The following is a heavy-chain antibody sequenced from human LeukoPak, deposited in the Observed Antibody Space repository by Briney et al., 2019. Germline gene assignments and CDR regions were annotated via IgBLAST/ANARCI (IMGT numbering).Heavy chain of an antibody. Sequence: GGSLRLSCAASGFTFSDYHMSWIRQAPGKGLEWVANIKQDGSEKYYVDSVKGRFTISRDNAKNSLYLQMNSLRAEDTAVYYCARDKVYYYYGMDVWGQGTTVTVSS. CDR1: GFTFSDYH. V-gene: IGHV3-7*01. J-gene: IGHJ6*02. CDR3: ARDKVYYYYGMDV. CDR2: IKQDGSEK.